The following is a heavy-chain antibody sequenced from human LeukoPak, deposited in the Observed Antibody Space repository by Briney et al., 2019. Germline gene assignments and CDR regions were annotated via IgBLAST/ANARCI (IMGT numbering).Heavy chain of an antibody. D-gene: IGHD2-15*01. V-gene: IGHV1-18*01. J-gene: IGHJ6*03. CDR1: GYTFTSYG. CDR3: ARDRLLTYYYYMDV. Sequence: ASVKVSCKASGYTFTSYGIIWVRQALGQGLEWMGWISAYNGNTNYVQKLQGRVTMTTDTSTSTAYMELRSLRSDDTAVYYCARDRLLTYYYYMDVWGKGTTVTVSS. CDR2: ISAYNGNT.